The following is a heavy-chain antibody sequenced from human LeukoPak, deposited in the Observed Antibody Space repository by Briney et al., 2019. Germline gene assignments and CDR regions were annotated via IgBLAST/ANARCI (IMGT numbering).Heavy chain of an antibody. D-gene: IGHD6-6*01. CDR2: INPNSGGT. V-gene: IGHV1-2*02. CDR1: GYTLTGYY. CDR3: ARDGQLGNYYYYMDV. Sequence: ASVEVSCKASGYTLTGYYMHWVRQAPGQGLEWMGWINPNSGGTNYAQKFQGRVTMTRDTSISTAYMELSRLRSDDTAVYYCARDGQLGNYYYYMDVWGKGTTVTVSS. J-gene: IGHJ6*03.